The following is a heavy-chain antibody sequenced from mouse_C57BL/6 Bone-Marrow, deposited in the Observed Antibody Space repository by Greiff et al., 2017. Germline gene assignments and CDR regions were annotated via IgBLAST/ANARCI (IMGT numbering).Heavy chain of an antibody. Sequence: VKLVESGPGLVAPSQSLSITCTVSGFSLTSYGVDWVRQSPGKGLEWLGVIWGVGSTNYNSALKSRLSISKDNSKSQVFLKMNSLQTDDTAMYYCAILLRYPRAMDYWGQGTSGTVSS. J-gene: IGHJ4*01. CDR2: IWGVGST. V-gene: IGHV2-6*01. CDR1: GFSLTSYG. CDR3: AILLRYPRAMDY. D-gene: IGHD1-1*01.